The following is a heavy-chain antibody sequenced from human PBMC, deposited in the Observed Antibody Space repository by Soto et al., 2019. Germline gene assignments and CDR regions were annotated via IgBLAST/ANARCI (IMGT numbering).Heavy chain of an antibody. CDR3: AIRFGELLSYYFDY. J-gene: IGHJ4*02. V-gene: IGHV5-51*01. CDR1: GYSFTSCW. Sequence: PGESLKISCKGSGYSFTSCWIGWVRQIPGKGLEWMGIIYPGDSDTRYSPSFQGQVTISADKSIGTAYLQWSSLKASDTAMYYCAIRFGELLSYYFDYWGQGTLVTVSS. D-gene: IGHD3-10*01. CDR2: IYPGDSDT.